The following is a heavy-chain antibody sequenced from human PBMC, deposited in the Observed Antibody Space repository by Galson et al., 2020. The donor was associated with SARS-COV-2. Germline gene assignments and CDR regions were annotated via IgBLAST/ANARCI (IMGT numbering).Heavy chain of an antibody. J-gene: IGHJ5*01. V-gene: IGHV4-59*01. Sequence: SETLSLTCTVSGGSISSYYWSWIRQPPGKGLEWLGYIYYSGSTNYNPSLKSRVTISVDTSKNQFSLKLSSVTAADTAVYYCARAPTGDGYNREDWFDYWGQGTLVTVSS. D-gene: IGHD5-12*01. CDR3: ARAPTGDGYNREDWFDY. CDR2: IYYSGST. CDR1: GGSISSYY.